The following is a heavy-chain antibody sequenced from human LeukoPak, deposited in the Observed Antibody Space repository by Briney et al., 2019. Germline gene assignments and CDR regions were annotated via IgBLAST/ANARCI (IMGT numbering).Heavy chain of an antibody. D-gene: IGHD1-26*01. J-gene: IGHJ4*02. CDR1: GGSISSSAYY. CDR2: IFHSGST. CDR3: ARQTLVGAIY. Sequence: SEPLSLTCTVSGGSISSSAYYWGWIRQPPGKGLEWIGSIFHSGSTNYNPSLKSRVTISVDTSKNQFSLKLSSVTAADTAVYYCARQTLVGAIYWGQGTLVTVSS. V-gene: IGHV4-39*01.